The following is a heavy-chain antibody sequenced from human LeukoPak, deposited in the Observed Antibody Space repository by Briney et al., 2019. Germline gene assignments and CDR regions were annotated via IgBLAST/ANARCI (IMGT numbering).Heavy chain of an antibody. CDR3: ARRRPTVIRGASFDY. Sequence: PSETLSLTCGVYGGSFTGYCWTWIRQPPGKGLEWIGEINHSISTNYDPSLKSRVTISVDTSKKQFSLKLSFVTAADTAVYYYARRRPTVIRGASFDYWGQGTLVTVSS. D-gene: IGHD2-21*01. V-gene: IGHV4-34*01. CDR2: INHSIST. J-gene: IGHJ4*02. CDR1: GGSFTGYC.